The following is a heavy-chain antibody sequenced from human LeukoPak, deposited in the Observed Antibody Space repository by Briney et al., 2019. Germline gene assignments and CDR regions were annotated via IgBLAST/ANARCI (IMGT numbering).Heavy chain of an antibody. Sequence: GESLKISCKGSGYSFTSYWIGSVRQMPGKGLELMGIIYPGDSDTRYSPSFQGQVTISADKSISTAYLQWSSLKASDTVFFFKQKTAYDILTGPGAFDIWGQGTMVTVSS. V-gene: IGHV5-51*01. D-gene: IGHD3-9*01. CDR2: IYPGDSDT. CDR3: QKTAYDILTGPGAFDI. CDR1: GYSFTSYW. J-gene: IGHJ3*02.